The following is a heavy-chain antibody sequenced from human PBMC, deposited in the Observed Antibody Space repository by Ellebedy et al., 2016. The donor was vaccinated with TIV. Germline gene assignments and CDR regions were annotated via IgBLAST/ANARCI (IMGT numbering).Heavy chain of an antibody. J-gene: IGHJ4*02. CDR2: ISKSGNGV. Sequence: GGSLRLXXAASGFTFSSYWMSWIRQAPGKGLEWLSSISKSGNGVKYADSVKGRFTISRDNAKNSLFLQMNTMRAEDTAVYYCARDLGGARTYWGQGTLVTVSS. CDR3: ARDLGGARTY. D-gene: IGHD3-16*01. V-gene: IGHV3-11*01. CDR1: GFTFSSYW.